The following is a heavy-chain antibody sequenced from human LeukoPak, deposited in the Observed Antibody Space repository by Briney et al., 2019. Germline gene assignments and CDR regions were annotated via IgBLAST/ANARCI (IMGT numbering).Heavy chain of an antibody. V-gene: IGHV3-30*18. CDR1: GFTFSSYG. D-gene: IGHD3-10*01. CDR3: AKDANYYGSGSYPNWFDP. CDR2: ISYDGSNK. J-gene: IGHJ5*02. Sequence: PGGSLRLSCAASGFTFSSYGMHWVRQAPGKGLEWVAVISYDGSNKYYADSVKGRFTISRDNSKNTLYLQMNSLRAEDTAVYYCAKDANYYGSGSYPNWFDPWGQGTLVTVSS.